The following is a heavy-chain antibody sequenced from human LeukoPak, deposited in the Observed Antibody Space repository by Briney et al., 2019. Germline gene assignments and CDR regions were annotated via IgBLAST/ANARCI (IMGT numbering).Heavy chain of an antibody. CDR1: GYTLTELS. CDR2: FYPEDGET. CDR3: ATGAQSEDPYYYYYMDV. J-gene: IGHJ6*03. Sequence: GASVRVSCTVPGYTLTELSMHWVRQAPGKGLEWMGGFYPEDGETIYAQKFEGRVTMTEDTSTDTAYMELSSLRSEDTAVYYCATGAQSEDPYYYYYMDVWGKGTTVTVAS. D-gene: IGHD1-14*01. V-gene: IGHV1-24*01.